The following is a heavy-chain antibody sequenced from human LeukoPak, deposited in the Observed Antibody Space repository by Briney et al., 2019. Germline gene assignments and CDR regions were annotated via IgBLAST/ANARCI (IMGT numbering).Heavy chain of an antibody. V-gene: IGHV4-39*01. D-gene: IGHD6-13*01. Sequence: SETLSLTCTVSGGSISSSAYYWGWIRQPPGKGLEWIANMYYGGDNYYNPSLKSRLTLSADTSKNQLSLKLSSVTAADTAVYSCARARGGSSWTDSWGQGTLVTVSS. CDR3: ARARGGSSWTDS. CDR1: GGSISSSAYY. CDR2: MYYGGDN. J-gene: IGHJ4*02.